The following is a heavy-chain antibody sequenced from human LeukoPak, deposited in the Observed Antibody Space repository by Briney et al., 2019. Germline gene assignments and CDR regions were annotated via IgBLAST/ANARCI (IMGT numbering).Heavy chain of an antibody. CDR3: ARSTYYYDSSGYYGYYFDY. Sequence: SETLSLTCTVSGGSISSGSYYWSWIRQPAGKGLEWIGRIYTSGSTNYNPSLKSRVTISVDTSKNQFSLKLSSVTAADTAVYYCARSTYYYDSSGYYGYYFDYWGQGTLVTVSS. CDR2: IYTSGST. V-gene: IGHV4-61*02. CDR1: GGSISSGSYY. D-gene: IGHD3-22*01. J-gene: IGHJ4*02.